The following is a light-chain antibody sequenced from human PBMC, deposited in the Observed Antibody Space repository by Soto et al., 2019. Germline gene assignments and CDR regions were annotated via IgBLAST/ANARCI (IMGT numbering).Light chain of an antibody. Sequence: EIVLTQSPGTLSLSPGERATLSCRASQSVSSSYLAWYQQKPGQAPRLLIYGASSRATGIPDRFSGSGSGTDFTLTISRLEPEDFAVYYCQQYGSTPVAFGQGTKLEIK. CDR2: GAS. CDR3: QQYGSTPVA. V-gene: IGKV3-20*01. J-gene: IGKJ2*01. CDR1: QSVSSSY.